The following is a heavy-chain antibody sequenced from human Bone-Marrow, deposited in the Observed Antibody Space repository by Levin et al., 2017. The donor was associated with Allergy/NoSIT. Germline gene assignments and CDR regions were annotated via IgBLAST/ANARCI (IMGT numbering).Heavy chain of an antibody. CDR1: GFTFSSDW. CDR3: ARDPSIFGVVTTLDY. CDR2: IKQDGSEK. J-gene: IGHJ4*02. D-gene: IGHD3-3*01. V-gene: IGHV3-7*01. Sequence: ASVKVSCAASGFTFSSDWMSWVRQAPGKGLEWVANIKQDGSEKYYVDSVKGRFTISRDNARNSLYLQMNSLRAEDTAVYYCARDPSIFGVVTTLDYWGQGTLVTVSS.